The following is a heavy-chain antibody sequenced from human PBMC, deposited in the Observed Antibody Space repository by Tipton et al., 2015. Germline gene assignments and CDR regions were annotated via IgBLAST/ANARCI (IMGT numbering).Heavy chain of an antibody. CDR3: ARGGILDYGDVGWFDP. CDR1: AGAISSGGYY. CDR2: IYNTGST. V-gene: IGHV4-31*03. D-gene: IGHD4/OR15-4a*01. J-gene: IGHJ5*02. Sequence: TLSLTCTVSAGAISSGGYYWSWIRQHPGRGLEWIGSIYNTGSTFYTPSLKSRVIISKDTFKNQFSLKLTSVTAADTAVYYCARGGILDYGDVGWFDPWGQGTLVTVSS.